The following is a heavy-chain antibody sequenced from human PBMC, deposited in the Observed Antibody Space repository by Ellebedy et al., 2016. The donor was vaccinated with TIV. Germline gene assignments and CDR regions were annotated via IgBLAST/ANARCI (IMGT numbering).Heavy chain of an antibody. CDR3: ANAEVARGYYYGLDV. CDR2: IKPDGSEK. Sequence: GGSLRLSXAASGFTFSSYGMHWVRQAPGKGLEWVANIKPDGSEKYYVDSVKGRFTISRDNAKNSLYLQMNSLRVEDTAVYYCANAEVARGYYYGLDVWGQGTTVTVSS. J-gene: IGHJ6*02. CDR1: GFTFSSYG. V-gene: IGHV3-7*01.